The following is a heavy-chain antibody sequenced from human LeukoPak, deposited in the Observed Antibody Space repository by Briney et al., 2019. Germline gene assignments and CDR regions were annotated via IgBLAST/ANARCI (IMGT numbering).Heavy chain of an antibody. V-gene: IGHV3-30*02. D-gene: IGHD2-15*01. CDR3: VKVIYCNGDSCYGEYFQH. CDR2: IRYDGTNR. CDR1: GFTFSHFG. J-gene: IGHJ1*01. Sequence: GGSLRLSCAASGFTFSHFGMHWVRQAPGKGLEWVAFIRYDGTNRYYADLGKGRFTISRENSKNTLYLQMNSLRAEDTAVYYCVKVIYCNGDSCYGEYFQHWGQGTLVTVSS.